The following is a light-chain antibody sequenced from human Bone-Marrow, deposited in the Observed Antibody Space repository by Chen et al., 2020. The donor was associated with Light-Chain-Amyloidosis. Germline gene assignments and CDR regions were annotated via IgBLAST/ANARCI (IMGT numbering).Light chain of an antibody. Sequence: QSALTQPRSVSGSPGQSVTISCTGTSGDVGGYDVVSWYQQYPVRAPKLIIYDVSKRPSGVPDRFSGSKSGNTASLTISGLQAADEADYYCCSTAGRSTLVFGGGTTLTVL. J-gene: IGLJ2*01. CDR1: SGDVGGYDV. CDR3: CSTAGRSTLV. CDR2: DVS. V-gene: IGLV2-11*02.